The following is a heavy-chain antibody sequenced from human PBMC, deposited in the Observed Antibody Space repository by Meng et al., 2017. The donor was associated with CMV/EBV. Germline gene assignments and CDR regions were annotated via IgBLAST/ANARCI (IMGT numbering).Heavy chain of an antibody. D-gene: IGHD3-10*01. CDR3: AKDMSGAGYYYYGMDV. Sequence: GGSLRLSCAASGFTFDDYAMHWVRQAPGKGLEWVSGISWNSGSIGYADSVKGRFTISRDNAKNSLYLQMNSLRAEDTALYYCAKDMSGAGYYYYGMDVWGQGTTVTVS. J-gene: IGHJ6*02. V-gene: IGHV3-9*01. CDR2: ISWNSGSI. CDR1: GFTFDDYA.